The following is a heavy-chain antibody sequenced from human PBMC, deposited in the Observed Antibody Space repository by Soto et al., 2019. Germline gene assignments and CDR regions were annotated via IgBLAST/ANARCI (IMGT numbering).Heavy chain of an antibody. V-gene: IGHV4-31*03. D-gene: IGHD3-3*01. CDR3: ARNYDFWSGSKKRNWFDP. J-gene: IGHJ5*02. CDR2: IYYSGST. Sequence: PSETLSLTCTVSGGSISSGGYYWSWIRQHPGKGLEWIGYIYYSGSTYYNTSLKSRVTISVDTSKNQFSLKLSSVTAADTAVYYCARNYDFWSGSKKRNWFDPWGQGTLVTVSS. CDR1: GGSISSGGYY.